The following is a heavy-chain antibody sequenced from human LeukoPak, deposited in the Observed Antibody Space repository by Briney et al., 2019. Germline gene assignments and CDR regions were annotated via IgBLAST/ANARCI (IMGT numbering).Heavy chain of an antibody. J-gene: IGHJ3*02. CDR2: ISGSGDST. V-gene: IGHV3-23*01. D-gene: IGHD5-12*01. CDR3: ARYSKNDAFDI. Sequence: GSLRLSCAASGFTFSSYAMSWVRQAPGKGLEWVSRISGSGDSTYYADSVKGRFTISRDNSKNTLYLQMNSLRAEDTAVYYCARYSKNDAFDIWGQGTMVTVSS. CDR1: GFTFSSYA.